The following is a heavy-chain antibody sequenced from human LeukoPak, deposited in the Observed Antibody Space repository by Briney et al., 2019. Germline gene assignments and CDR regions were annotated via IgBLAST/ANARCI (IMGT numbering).Heavy chain of an antibody. CDR1: GFTFSTYW. J-gene: IGHJ4*02. V-gene: IGHV3-7*01. CDR2: IKPDGSEK. Sequence: GGSLRLSCAASGFTFSTYWMGWVRQAPGKGLEWVSKIKPDGSEKDHVDSVKGRFTISRDNAKNSLYLQLNSLRAEDTAVYYCARSRFYFDYWGQGTLVTVSS. CDR3: ARSRFYFDY.